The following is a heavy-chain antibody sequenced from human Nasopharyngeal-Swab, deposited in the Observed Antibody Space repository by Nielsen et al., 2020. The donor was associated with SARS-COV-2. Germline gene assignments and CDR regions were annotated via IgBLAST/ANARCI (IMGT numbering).Heavy chain of an antibody. CDR2: ISYDASDK. J-gene: IGHJ4*02. D-gene: IGHD3-16*01. Sequence: GESLKISCAASGFTFSSYAMHWVRQAPGKGLEWVAVISYDASDKYYADSVKGRFTLSRDNSKNTVYLQMNSLRAEDTAVYYCARDRPHWGCDYWGQGTLVTVSS. CDR1: GFTFSSYA. CDR3: ARDRPHWGCDY. V-gene: IGHV3-30*04.